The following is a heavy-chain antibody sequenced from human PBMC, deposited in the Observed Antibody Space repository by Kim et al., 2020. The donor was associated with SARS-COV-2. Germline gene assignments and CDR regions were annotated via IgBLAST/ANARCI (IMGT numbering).Heavy chain of an antibody. CDR1: GGSISSYY. Sequence: SETLSLTSTVSGGSISSYYWSWIRQPPGKGLEWIGYIYYSGSTNSNPSLKSRVTISVDTSKNQFSLKLSSVTAADTAVYYCARAGGDNWNDAADAFDIWGQGTMVTVSS. J-gene: IGHJ3*02. D-gene: IGHD1-20*01. V-gene: IGHV4-59*01. CDR2: IYYSGST. CDR3: ARAGGDNWNDAADAFDI.